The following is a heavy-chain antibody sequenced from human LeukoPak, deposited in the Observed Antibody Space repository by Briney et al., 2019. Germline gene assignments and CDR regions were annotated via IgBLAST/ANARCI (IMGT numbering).Heavy chain of an antibody. Sequence: PGRSLRLSCAASGFTFDDYAMHWVRQAPGKGLEWVSGISWNSGSIGYADSVKGRFTISRDNSKNTLYLQMNSLRAEDTAVYYCAKPITMIVVAPTLGFDYWGQGTLVTVSS. V-gene: IGHV3-9*01. CDR2: ISWNSGSI. CDR1: GFTFDDYA. CDR3: AKPITMIVVAPTLGFDY. J-gene: IGHJ4*02. D-gene: IGHD3-22*01.